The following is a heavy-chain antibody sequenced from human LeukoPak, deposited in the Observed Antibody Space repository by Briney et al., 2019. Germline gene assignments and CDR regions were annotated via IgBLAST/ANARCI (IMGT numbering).Heavy chain of an antibody. D-gene: IGHD3-22*01. Sequence: GSLRLSCAASGFTFSSYGMHWVRQAPGKGLEWVAVISHDGSNIHYGDSVKGRFTISRDNSQNMLYLQMNSLRAEDTAMYYCVRGIDTTGYFNYWGQGTLVTVSS. CDR1: GFTFSSYG. J-gene: IGHJ4*01. V-gene: IGHV3-30*03. CDR2: ISHDGSNI. CDR3: VRGIDTTGYFNY.